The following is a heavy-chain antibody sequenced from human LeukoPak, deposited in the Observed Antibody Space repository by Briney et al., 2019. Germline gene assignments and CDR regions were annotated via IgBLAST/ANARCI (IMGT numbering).Heavy chain of an antibody. CDR3: ARDNSVRDEAWWFNP. J-gene: IGHJ5*02. V-gene: IGHV1-8*01. Sequence: ASVKVSCKASGYTFTSYDINWVRQATGQGLEWMGWMNPNSGNTGYAQKFKGRVTLTRDMSTSTDHLELSSLRSEDTAVYYCARDNSVRDEAWWFNPWGQGTLVTVSS. D-gene: IGHD5-24*01. CDR1: GYTFTSYD. CDR2: MNPNSGNT.